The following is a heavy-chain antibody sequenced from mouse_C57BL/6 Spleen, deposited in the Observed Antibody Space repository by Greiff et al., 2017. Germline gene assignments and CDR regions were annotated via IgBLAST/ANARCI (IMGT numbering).Heavy chain of an antibody. D-gene: IGHD2-2*01. Sequence: QVQLQQSGAELVRPGASVTLSCKASGYTFTDYEMHWVKQTPVHGLAWIGAIDPETGGTAYNQKFKGKAILTADKSSSTAYMELRSLTSEDSAVYYCTRGVDGYEDYWGQGTTLTVSS. CDR3: TRGVDGYEDY. V-gene: IGHV1-15*01. CDR2: IDPETGGT. CDR1: GYTFTDYE. J-gene: IGHJ2*01.